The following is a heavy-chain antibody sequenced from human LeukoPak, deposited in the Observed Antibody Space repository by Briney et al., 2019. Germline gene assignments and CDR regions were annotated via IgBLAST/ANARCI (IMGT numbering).Heavy chain of an antibody. CDR1: GYTFTSYG. CDR2: ISAYNGNT. Sequence: ASVKVSFKASGYTFTSYGISWVRQAPGQGLEWIGWISAYNGNTNYAQKLQGRITMTTDTSTSTAYMDLRSLRSDDTAVYYCARDYYDSSGYLRDYWGQGTLVTVSS. V-gene: IGHV1-18*01. J-gene: IGHJ4*02. CDR3: ARDYYDSSGYLRDY. D-gene: IGHD3-22*01.